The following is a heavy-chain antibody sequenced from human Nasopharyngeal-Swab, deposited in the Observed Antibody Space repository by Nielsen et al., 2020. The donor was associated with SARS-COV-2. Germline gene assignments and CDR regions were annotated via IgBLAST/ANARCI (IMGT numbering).Heavy chain of an antibody. Sequence: SETLSLTCSVSGASISTYFWSWIRQPPGKGLEWIGYISYSGSTNYIPSLKSRVTISVDTSKNQFSLKLSSVTAADTAVYYCARDGSFLTGSPYNWFDPWGQGTLVTVSS. J-gene: IGHJ5*02. V-gene: IGHV4-59*01. D-gene: IGHD3-9*01. CDR1: GASISTYF. CDR2: ISYSGST. CDR3: ARDGSFLTGSPYNWFDP.